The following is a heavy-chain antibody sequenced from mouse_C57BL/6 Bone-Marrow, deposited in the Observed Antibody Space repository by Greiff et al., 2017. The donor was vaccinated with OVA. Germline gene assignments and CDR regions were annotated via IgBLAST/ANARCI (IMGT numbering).Heavy chain of an antibody. CDR1: GFTFSSYA. Sequence: EVMLVESGGGLVKPGGSLKLSCAASGFTFSSYAMSWVRQTPEKRLEWVATISDGGSYTYYPDNVKGRFTISRDNAKNNLYLQMSHLKSEDTAMYYGARDGDDGYYGFAYWGQGTLVTVSA. J-gene: IGHJ3*01. CDR2: ISDGGSYT. V-gene: IGHV5-4*01. CDR3: ARDGDDGYYGFAY. D-gene: IGHD2-3*01.